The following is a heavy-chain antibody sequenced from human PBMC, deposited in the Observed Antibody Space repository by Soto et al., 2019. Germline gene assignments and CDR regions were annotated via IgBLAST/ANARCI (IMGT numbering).Heavy chain of an antibody. CDR3: ARLPTRLRYFDWTYSPFDP. V-gene: IGHV4-59*08. J-gene: IGHJ5*02. CDR1: GGSISSYY. CDR2: IYYSGST. Sequence: SETLSLTCTVSGGSISSYYWSWIRQPPGKGLEWIGYIYYSGSTNYNPSLKSRVTISVDTSKNQFSLKLSSVTAADTAVYYCARLPTRLRYFDWTYSPFDPWGQGTLVTVSS. D-gene: IGHD3-9*01.